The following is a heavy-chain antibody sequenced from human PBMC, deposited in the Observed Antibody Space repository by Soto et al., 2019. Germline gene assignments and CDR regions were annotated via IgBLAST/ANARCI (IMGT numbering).Heavy chain of an antibody. J-gene: IGHJ5*02. CDR2: IIPIFGTA. Sequence: QVQLVQSGAEVKKPGSSVKVSCKASGGTFSSYAISWVRQAPGQGLEWMGGIIPIFGTANYAQKFQGRVTITADASTSTAYMELSSLRSEDTAVYYCARVDDYGDYALAYNWFDPWGQGTLLTVSS. CDR3: ARVDDYGDYALAYNWFDP. CDR1: GGTFSSYA. D-gene: IGHD4-17*01. V-gene: IGHV1-69*01.